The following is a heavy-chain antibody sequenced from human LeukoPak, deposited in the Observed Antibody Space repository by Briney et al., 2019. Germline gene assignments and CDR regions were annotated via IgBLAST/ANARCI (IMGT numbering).Heavy chain of an antibody. CDR3: ARNFDMKGFDP. CDR2: INSDSGFT. CDR1: GYTFTGYY. J-gene: IGHJ5*02. V-gene: IGHV1-2*02. D-gene: IGHD3-9*01. Sequence: ASVKVSRKASGYTFTGYYMNWVRQAPGQGLEWMGWINSDSGFTKYAQKFQGRVTMTRDTSITTVYMDLTRLTSDDTAVYYCARNFDMKGFDPWGQGTLVTVST.